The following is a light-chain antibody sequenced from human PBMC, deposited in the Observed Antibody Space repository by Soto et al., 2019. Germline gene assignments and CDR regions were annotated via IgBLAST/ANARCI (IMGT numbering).Light chain of an antibody. Sequence: QSALTQPASVSGSPGQSITISCTGTSSDVGSYNLVSWYQQHPGKAPKLMIYEGSKRPSGVSNRFSGSKSGNTASLTISGLRAEDEANYHCCSYAGNRIFIFGGGTKLTVL. CDR2: EGS. J-gene: IGLJ2*01. CDR1: SSDVGSYNL. V-gene: IGLV2-23*01. CDR3: CSYAGNRIFI.